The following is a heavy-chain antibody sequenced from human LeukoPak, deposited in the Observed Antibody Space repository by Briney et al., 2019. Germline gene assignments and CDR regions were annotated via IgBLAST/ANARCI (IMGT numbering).Heavy chain of an antibody. CDR2: IISKADVGKI. CDR1: RVTFSDYA. J-gene: IGHJ4*02. CDR3: PRDVVGYCSRPTCETSYFDS. V-gene: IGHV3-49*04. D-gene: IGHD2-2*01. Sequence: GGSLRVSCSASRVTFSDYALSWVRQAPGQGGGWVAYIISKADVGKIEFDAYMQGRFIISRDDSKSIAYLQMNSLKSEDTAIYYCPRDVVGYCSRPTCETSYFDSWGQGTLVTVSS.